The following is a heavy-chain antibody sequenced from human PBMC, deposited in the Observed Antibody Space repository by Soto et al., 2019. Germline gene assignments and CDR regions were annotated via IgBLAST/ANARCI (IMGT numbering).Heavy chain of an antibody. Sequence: QVQLQESGPGLVKPSQTLSLTCSVSGGAINNRDYYWSWIRQHPGKGLEWIGNIFYSGSTDYNPSLKGRHTISIDTSKNEFSLKLTSVTAADTAVYYCARDRPAFKSFGSGMDVWGQGTTFTVSS. D-gene: IGHD3-16*01. J-gene: IGHJ6*02. CDR2: IFYSGST. CDR1: GGAINNRDYY. V-gene: IGHV4-31*03. CDR3: ARDRPAFKSFGSGMDV.